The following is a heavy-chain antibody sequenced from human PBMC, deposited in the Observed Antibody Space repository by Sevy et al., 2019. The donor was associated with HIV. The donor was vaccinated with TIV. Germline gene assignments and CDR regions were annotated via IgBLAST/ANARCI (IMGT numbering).Heavy chain of an antibody. CDR1: GGSLNSYY. D-gene: IGHD5-12*01. J-gene: IGHJ4*02. Sequence: SETLSLTCTVSGGSLNSYYWSWIRQPPGKGLERIGYLFYTDSTNYNPSLKSRVTISVDRSKNQFSLELRSVTAADTAVYYCARDSGSGLDYWGQGTLVTVSS. CDR2: LFYTDST. V-gene: IGHV4-59*01. CDR3: ARDSGSGLDY.